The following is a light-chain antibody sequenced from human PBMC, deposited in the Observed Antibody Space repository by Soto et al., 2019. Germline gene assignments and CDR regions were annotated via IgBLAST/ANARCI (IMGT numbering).Light chain of an antibody. CDR1: SSDVGAYNY. CDR2: EVT. Sequence: QSALTQPPSASGSPGQSVTISCTGSSSDVGAYNYVSWYQQHPGKVPKLLIYEVTKRPSGVPDRFSGSKSGNTASLTVSGLQAEDEADYFCCSYAGGYTYLFGTGTKLTVL. CDR3: CSYAGGYTYL. V-gene: IGLV2-8*01. J-gene: IGLJ1*01.